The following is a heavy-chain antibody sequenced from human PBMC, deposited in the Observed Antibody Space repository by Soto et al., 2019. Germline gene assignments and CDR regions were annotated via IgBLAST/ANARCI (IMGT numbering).Heavy chain of an antibody. CDR2: IYYTGDT. CDR1: NDSISSSRYY. CDR3: ARHKEVLVASLSYGLDV. D-gene: IGHD2-2*01. J-gene: IGHJ6*02. Sequence: ETLSLTCSVSNDSISSSRYYWGWIRQPPGKGLEWIGSIYYTGDTYYNPSLKSRVTISVDTSKNQFSLKLTSVTAADTSVYFCARHKEVLVASLSYGLDVWGQGTTVTVSS. V-gene: IGHV4-39*01.